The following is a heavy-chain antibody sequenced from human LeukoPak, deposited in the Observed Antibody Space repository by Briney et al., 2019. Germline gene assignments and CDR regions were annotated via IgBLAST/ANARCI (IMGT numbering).Heavy chain of an antibody. Sequence: KPSETLSLTCAVYGGSFSGYYWSWIRQPPGKGLEWIGEINHSGSTNYNPSLKSRVTISVDTSKNQFSLKLSSVTAADTAVYYCARGSRGGVRGAPHTYYFDYWGQGTLVTVSS. V-gene: IGHV4-34*01. CDR3: ARGSRGGVRGAPHTYYFDY. CDR1: GGSFSGYY. J-gene: IGHJ4*02. CDR2: INHSGST. D-gene: IGHD3-10*01.